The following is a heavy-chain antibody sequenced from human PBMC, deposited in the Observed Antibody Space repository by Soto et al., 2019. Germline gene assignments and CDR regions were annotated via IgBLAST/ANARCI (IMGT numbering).Heavy chain of an antibody. J-gene: IGHJ4*02. Sequence: QVQLVQSGAEVKKPGASVKVSCKASGYTFTSYAMHWVRQDPGQRLEWMGWINAGNGNTKYSQKFQGRVTITRDTSASTAYMELSSLRSEDTAVYYCASGYSSGTAFDYWGQGTLVTVSS. CDR3: ASGYSSGTAFDY. V-gene: IGHV1-3*01. CDR1: GYTFTSYA. D-gene: IGHD6-19*01. CDR2: INAGNGNT.